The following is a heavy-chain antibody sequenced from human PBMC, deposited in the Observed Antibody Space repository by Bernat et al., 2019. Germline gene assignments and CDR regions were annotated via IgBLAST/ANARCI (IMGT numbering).Heavy chain of an antibody. V-gene: IGHV3-7*01. CDR3: ARDQAYYDILTGPYYYYYGMDV. D-gene: IGHD3-9*01. Sequence: EVQLVESGGGLVQPGGSLRLSCAASGFTFSSYWMSWVRQAPGKGLERVANIKQDGSEKYYVDCVKGRFTISRDNAKNSLYLRMNRLRAEDTAVYYCARDQAYYDILTGPYYYYYGMDVWGQGTTVTVSS. CDR1: GFTFSSYW. J-gene: IGHJ6*02. CDR2: IKQDGSEK.